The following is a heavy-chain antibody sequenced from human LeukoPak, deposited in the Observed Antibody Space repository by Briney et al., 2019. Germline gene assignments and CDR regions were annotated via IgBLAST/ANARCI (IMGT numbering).Heavy chain of an antibody. CDR3: ARDNEGATGDFDY. CDR2: ISSSSSTI. D-gene: IGHD1-26*01. Sequence: GGSLRLSCAACGFTFSSYSMHWLRQAPGKGREGVSYISSSSSTIYYADSVKGRFTISRDNDKNSLYLQMNSLRAEDTAVYYCARDNEGATGDFDYWGQGTLVTVSS. CDR1: GFTFSSYS. V-gene: IGHV3-48*01. J-gene: IGHJ4*02.